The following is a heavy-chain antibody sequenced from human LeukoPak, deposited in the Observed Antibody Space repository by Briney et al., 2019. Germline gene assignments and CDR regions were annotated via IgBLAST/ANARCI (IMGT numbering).Heavy chain of an antibody. D-gene: IGHD3-3*01. V-gene: IGHV1-69*05. CDR2: IIPIFGTA. CDR1: GGTFSSYA. Sequence: GASVKVSCKASGGTFSSYAISWVRQAPGQGLEWMGGIIPIFGTANYAQKFQGRVTITTDESTSTAYMELSSLRSEDTAMYYCARHGGISIFGVAQPGGAFDIWGQGTMVTVSS. CDR3: ARHGGISIFGVAQPGGAFDI. J-gene: IGHJ3*02.